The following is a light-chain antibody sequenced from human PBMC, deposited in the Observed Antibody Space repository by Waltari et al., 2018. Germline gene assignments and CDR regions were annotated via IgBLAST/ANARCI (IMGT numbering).Light chain of an antibody. V-gene: IGKV1-5*03. Sequence: DIQMTQSPSTLSASVGDRVTIPCRASQSISSWLAWYQQKPGKAPKLLIYKASSLESGVPPRFSGSGSGTEFTLTISSLQPDDFATYYCQQYNSYPWTFGQGTKVEIK. CDR2: KAS. CDR3: QQYNSYPWT. J-gene: IGKJ1*01. CDR1: QSISSW.